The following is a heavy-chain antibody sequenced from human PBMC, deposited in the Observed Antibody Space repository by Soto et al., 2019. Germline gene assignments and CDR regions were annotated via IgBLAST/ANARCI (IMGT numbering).Heavy chain of an antibody. V-gene: IGHV3-23*01. D-gene: IGHD6-19*01. Sequence: EVQLLESGGGLVQPGGSLRLSCAVSGFTFSSHAMSWVRQAPGKGLECVSSITGSGDSTYYADSVKGRFTISRDKSKSTLYLQMHSRRAEDTAVYYSAKDLQFSGWLRAQTFEYWGQGTQVTVSS. CDR3: AKDLQFSGWLRAQTFEY. CDR1: GFTFSSHA. J-gene: IGHJ4*02. CDR2: ITGSGDST.